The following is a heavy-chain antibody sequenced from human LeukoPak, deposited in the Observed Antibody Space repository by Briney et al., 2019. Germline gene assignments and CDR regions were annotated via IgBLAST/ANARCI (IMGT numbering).Heavy chain of an antibody. V-gene: IGHV4-4*07. CDR1: GGSISSYY. CDR3: ARDNRILEWLRDWFDP. CDR2: IYTSGST. D-gene: IGHD3-3*01. Sequence: SETLSLTCTVSGGSISSYYWSWIRQPAGKGLEWIGRIYTSGSTNYNPSLKSRVTMSVDTSKNQFSLKLSSVTAADTAVYYCARDNRILEWLRDWFDPWGQGTLVTVSS. J-gene: IGHJ5*02.